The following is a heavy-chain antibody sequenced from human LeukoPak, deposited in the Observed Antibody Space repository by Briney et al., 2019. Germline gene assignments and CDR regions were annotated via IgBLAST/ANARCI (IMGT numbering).Heavy chain of an antibody. CDR2: IYTSGST. V-gene: IGHV4-4*07. D-gene: IGHD3-10*01. Sequence: SETLSLTCTVSGGSISSYYWSWIRQPAGKGLEWIGRIYTSGSTNYNPSLKSRVTMSVDTSKNQFSLKLSSVTAADTAVYYCARDLVRGVISRDNWFDPWGQGTLVTVSS. CDR3: ARDLVRGVISRDNWFDP. J-gene: IGHJ5*02. CDR1: GGSISSYY.